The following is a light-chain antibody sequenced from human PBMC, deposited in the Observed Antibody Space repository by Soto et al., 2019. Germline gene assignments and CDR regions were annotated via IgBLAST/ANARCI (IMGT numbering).Light chain of an antibody. CDR3: GSWDSSLSAYV. CDR2: ADN. CDR1: SSNIGGNS. J-gene: IGLJ1*01. V-gene: IGLV1-51*01. Sequence: QSVMTQPPSVSAAPGQKVTISCSGSSSNIGGNSVSWYQQLPGTAPKLLIYADNKRPSGIPDRFSGSKSGTSATLGITGFQTGDEADNYCGSWDSSLSAYVFGTGTKLTVL.